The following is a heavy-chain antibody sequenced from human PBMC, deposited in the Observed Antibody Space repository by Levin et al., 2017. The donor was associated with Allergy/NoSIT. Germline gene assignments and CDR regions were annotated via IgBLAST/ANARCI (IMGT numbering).Heavy chain of an antibody. D-gene: IGHD5-12*01. CDR3: ARDHSQLVAHAFDI. CDR2: IIPIFGTA. Sequence: GASVKVSCNASGGTFSSYAISWVRQAPGQGLEWMGGIIPIFGTANYAQKFQGRVTITADESTSTAYMELSSLRSEDTAVYYCARDHSQLVAHAFDIWGQGTMVTVSS. J-gene: IGHJ3*02. V-gene: IGHV1-69*13. CDR1: GGTFSSYA.